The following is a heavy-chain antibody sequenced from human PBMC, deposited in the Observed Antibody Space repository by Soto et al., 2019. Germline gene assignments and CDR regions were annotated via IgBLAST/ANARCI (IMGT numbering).Heavy chain of an antibody. CDR3: ARDVPATAAFLWDF. CDR1: GYTFGNFG. CDR2: ISAYNGNT. Sequence: QVQLVQSGAVVRKPGASVKVSCRGSGYTFGNFGISWLREAPGQGLEWMGWISAYNGNTHYAQRLQGRVTLTTDTSRSTGYMELRSLTPDDTAVYFCARDVPATAAFLWDFWGHRTLVTVSS. V-gene: IGHV1-18*04. D-gene: IGHD3-3*02. J-gene: IGHJ4*01.